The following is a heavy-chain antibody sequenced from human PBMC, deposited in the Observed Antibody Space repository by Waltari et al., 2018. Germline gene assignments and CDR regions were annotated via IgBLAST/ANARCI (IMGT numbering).Heavy chain of an antibody. J-gene: IGHJ4*02. CDR1: GGSINSSDYY. Sequence: QLQLQESGPGLVKPSEPLSLTCTVSGGSINSSDYYWGWIRQPPGKGLEWIGNIYYSGSTYYNPSLKSRVTISVDTSKNQFSLKLRSVTAADTAVYYCATSLYYYGSGSYFDYWGQGPLVTVSS. D-gene: IGHD3-10*01. CDR3: ATSLYYYGSGSYFDY. V-gene: IGHV4-39*01. CDR2: IYYSGST.